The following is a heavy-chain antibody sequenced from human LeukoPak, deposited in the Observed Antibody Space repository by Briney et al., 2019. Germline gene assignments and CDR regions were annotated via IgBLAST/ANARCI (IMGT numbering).Heavy chain of an antibody. CDR3: ARDFPYCSSTSCYPDY. CDR2: ISAYNGNT. V-gene: IGHV1-18*01. J-gene: IGHJ4*02. Sequence: GASVKVSCKASGYTFTSCGISWVRQAPGQGLEWMGWISAYNGNTNYAQKLQGRVTMTTDTSTSTAYMELRSLRSDDTAVYYCARDFPYCSSTSCYPDYWGQGTLVTVSS. D-gene: IGHD2-2*01. CDR1: GYTFTSCG.